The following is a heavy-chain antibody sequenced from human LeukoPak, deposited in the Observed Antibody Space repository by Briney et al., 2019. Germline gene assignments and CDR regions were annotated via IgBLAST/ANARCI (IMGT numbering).Heavy chain of an antibody. CDR1: GFTFSSYA. Sequence: GGSLRLSCAASGFTFSSYAMSWVRQAPGKGLEWVSAISGSGGSTYYADSVKGRFTISRDNSKNTLYLQMNSLRAEDTAVYYCAKDHVSLNIAVAGTPWFDPWGQGTLVTVSS. J-gene: IGHJ5*02. CDR3: AKDHVSLNIAVAGTPWFDP. CDR2: ISGSGGST. D-gene: IGHD6-19*01. V-gene: IGHV3-23*01.